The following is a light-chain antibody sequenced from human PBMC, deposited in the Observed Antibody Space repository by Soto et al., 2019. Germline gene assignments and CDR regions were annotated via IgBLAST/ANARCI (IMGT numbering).Light chain of an antibody. J-gene: IGKJ2*01. CDR2: GAS. CDR1: QSVSSSY. V-gene: IGKV3-20*01. Sequence: EIVLTQSPGILSLSPGERATLSCSASQSVSSSYLAWYQQKPGQAPRLLIYGASNRATGIPDRFSVSGSKTDYTLDISRLEHEDIAVNYCQQYGSSPPYTFGQGTKLEIK. CDR3: QQYGSSPPYT.